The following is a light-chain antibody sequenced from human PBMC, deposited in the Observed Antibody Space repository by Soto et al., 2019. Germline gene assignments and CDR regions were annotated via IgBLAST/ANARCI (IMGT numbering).Light chain of an antibody. J-gene: IGKJ4*01. V-gene: IGKV1-33*01. CDR1: QDISNY. CDR2: DAS. Sequence: DIQTTQSPSSLSASVGDRVTITCQASQDISNYLNWYQQKPGKVPKLLIYDASNLETGVPSRFSGSGSGTDFTFTISSLQPEDIATYYCQQYDNLPLTFGGGTKVDIK. CDR3: QQYDNLPLT.